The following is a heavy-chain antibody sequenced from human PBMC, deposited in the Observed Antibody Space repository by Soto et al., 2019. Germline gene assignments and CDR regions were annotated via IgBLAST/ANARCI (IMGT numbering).Heavy chain of an antibody. CDR1: TGYA. V-gene: IGHV3-23*01. CDR3: AKDPSTGHADL. D-gene: IGHD3-9*01. J-gene: IGHJ5*02. CDR2: ISPTGNT. Sequence: GGSLRLSCTALTGYAMSWVRRGPGKGLEWISTISPTGNTHYADSVEGRFTISRDDSKNTFYLQMNNLRADDTGVYYCAKDPSTGHADLWGQGTLVTISS.